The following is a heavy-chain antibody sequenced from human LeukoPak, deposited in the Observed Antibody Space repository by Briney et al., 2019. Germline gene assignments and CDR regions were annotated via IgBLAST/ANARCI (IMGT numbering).Heavy chain of an antibody. V-gene: IGHV3-53*01. J-gene: IGHJ4*02. CDR3: ARGVEPLAANTLAY. CDR2: LYSDGNT. Sequence: GGSLRLSCAASGFTVITNDMTWVRQAPGKGLEWVSVLYSDGNTKYADSVQGRFTISRDNSKNTLYLEMNSLSPDDTAVYYCARGVEPLAANTLAYWGQGTLVTVPS. CDR1: GFTVITND. D-gene: IGHD1-14*01.